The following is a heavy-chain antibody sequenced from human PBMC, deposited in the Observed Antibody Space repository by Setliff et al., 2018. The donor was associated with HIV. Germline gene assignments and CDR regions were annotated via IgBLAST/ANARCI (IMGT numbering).Heavy chain of an antibody. Sequence: SETLSLTCAVSGVSISSSSYFWGWIRRPPGTGLDWIGSIYFSGSTYYNPSLESRVTISMDTSKNQFSLKLTSVTAADTAVYYCARHPRHYNILTGYRYYMDVWVKGTTVTVSS. CDR2: IYFSGST. D-gene: IGHD3-9*01. J-gene: IGHJ6*03. CDR1: GVSISSSSYF. CDR3: ARHPRHYNILTGYRYYMDV. V-gene: IGHV4-39*01.